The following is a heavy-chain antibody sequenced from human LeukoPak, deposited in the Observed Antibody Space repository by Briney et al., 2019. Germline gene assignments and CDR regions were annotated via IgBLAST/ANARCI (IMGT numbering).Heavy chain of an antibody. D-gene: IGHD4-17*01. CDR1: GFTFSSYS. CDR3: ASLAAVTSIDY. V-gene: IGHV3-21*01. CDR2: ISSSSSYI. Sequence: GGSLRLSCAVSGFTFSSYSMNWVRQAPGKGLEWVSSISSSSSYIYYADSVKGRFTISRDNAKNSLYLQMNSLRAEDTAVYYCASLAAVTSIDYWGQGTLVTVSS. J-gene: IGHJ4*02.